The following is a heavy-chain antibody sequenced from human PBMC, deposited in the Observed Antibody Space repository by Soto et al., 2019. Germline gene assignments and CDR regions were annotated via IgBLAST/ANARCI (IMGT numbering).Heavy chain of an antibody. D-gene: IGHD5-18*01. CDR3: AKGDTTMITDYYAMDV. CDR1: GFTFTSYA. J-gene: IGHJ6*04. Sequence: GGSLRLSCAVSGFTFTSYAMTWVRQAPGKGLEWVSAISGSDGSEFYADSVKGRFTISRDNSKNTLYLQMKSLRAEDTALYYCAKGDTTMITDYYAMDVWGEGTTVTVSS. CDR2: ISGSDGSE. V-gene: IGHV3-23*01.